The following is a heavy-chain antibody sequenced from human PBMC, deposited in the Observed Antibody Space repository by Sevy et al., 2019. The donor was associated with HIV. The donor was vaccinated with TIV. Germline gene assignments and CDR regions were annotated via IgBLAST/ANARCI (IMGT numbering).Heavy chain of an antibody. CDR1: GFTFSNAW. V-gene: IGHV3-15*01. J-gene: IGHJ6*02. Sequence: GGSLRLSCAASGFTFSNAWMSWVRQAPGKGLEWVGRIKSKTDGGTKDYAAPVKGRITSSRDDSKNTLYLQMNSLKTEDTAVYYCTSPSGRWLTEPNYYYYYGMDVWGQGTTVTVSS. D-gene: IGHD2-15*01. CDR3: TSPSGRWLTEPNYYYYYGMDV. CDR2: IKSKTDGGTK.